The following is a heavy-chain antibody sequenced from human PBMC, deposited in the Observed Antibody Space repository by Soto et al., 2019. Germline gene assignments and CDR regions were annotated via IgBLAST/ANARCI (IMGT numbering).Heavy chain of an antibody. J-gene: IGHJ4*02. CDR3: AKDGGPMTTGTVPDDY. CDR2: ISYDGSNK. CDR1: GFTFSSYG. V-gene: IGHV3-30*18. D-gene: IGHD4-17*01. Sequence: QVQLVESGGGVVQPGRSLRLSCAASGFTFSSYGMHWVRQAPGKGLEWVAVISYDGSNKCNADSVKGRFTISRDNSKNTLYLQMNSLRAEDTAGYYCAKDGGPMTTGTVPDDYWGQGTLVTVSS.